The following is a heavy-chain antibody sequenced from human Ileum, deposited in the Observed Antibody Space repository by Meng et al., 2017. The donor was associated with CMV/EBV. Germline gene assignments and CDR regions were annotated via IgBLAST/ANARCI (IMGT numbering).Heavy chain of an antibody. CDR3: ARVAGTIMATRFDY. V-gene: IGHV1-2*02. D-gene: IGHD5-24*01. J-gene: IGHJ4*02. CDR1: GYSFTDYY. Sequence: ASVKVSCKASGYSFTDYYLNWVRQAPGQGPEWMGWINANSGSTGYAQRFQGRVTMSRDTSINTAYMELSRLRSDDTAVYYCARVAGTIMATRFDYWGQGALVTVSS. CDR2: INANSGST.